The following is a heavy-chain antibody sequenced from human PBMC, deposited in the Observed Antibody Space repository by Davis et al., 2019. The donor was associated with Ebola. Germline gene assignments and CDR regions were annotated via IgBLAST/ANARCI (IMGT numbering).Heavy chain of an antibody. J-gene: IGHJ4*02. D-gene: IGHD3-10*01. CDR1: GFTFSSYW. CDR2: IKQDGSEK. Sequence: GGSLRLSCAASGFTFSSYWMSWVRQAPGKGLEWVANIKQDGSEKYYVDPVKGRFTISRDNAKNSLYLQMNSLRAEDTAVYYCARDEVLGGWFAVRVYWGQGTLVTVSS. V-gene: IGHV3-7*01. CDR3: ARDEVLGGWFAVRVY.